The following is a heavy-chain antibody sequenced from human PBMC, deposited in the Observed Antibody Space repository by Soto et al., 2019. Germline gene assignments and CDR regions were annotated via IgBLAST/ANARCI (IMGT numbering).Heavy chain of an antibody. J-gene: IGHJ2*01. CDR1: GLTFSDYS. Sequence: QVQLVESGGGLVKPGGSLRLSCAASGLTFSDYSMSWIRQAPGKGLEWISYITSSDIYRNYADSVKGRFTISRDNAKNSLYLQMNRLRGEDTAVFYCAGGPVGSGSDWYFDLWGRGTLVTVSS. V-gene: IGHV3-11*05. D-gene: IGHD3-10*01. CDR2: ITSSDIYR. CDR3: AGGPVGSGSDWYFDL.